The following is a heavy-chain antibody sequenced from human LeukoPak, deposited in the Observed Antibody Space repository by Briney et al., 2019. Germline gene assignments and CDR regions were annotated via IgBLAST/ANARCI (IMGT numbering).Heavy chain of an antibody. J-gene: IGHJ4*02. D-gene: IGHD2/OR15-2a*01. CDR3: ARSPRNRHFDY. V-gene: IGHV3-66*02. CDR2: IYSGGST. CDR1: GFTVSSNY. Sequence: GGSLRLSRAASGFTVSSNYMSWVRQAPGKGLEWVSVIYSGGSTYYADSVKGRFTISRDNSKNTLYLQMNSLRAEDTAVYYCARSPRNRHFDYWGQGTLVTVSS.